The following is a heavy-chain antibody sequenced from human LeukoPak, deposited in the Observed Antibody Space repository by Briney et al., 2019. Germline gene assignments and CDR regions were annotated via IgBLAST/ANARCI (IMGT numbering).Heavy chain of an antibody. CDR2: IYYSGST. V-gene: IGHV4-61*01. D-gene: IGHD5-18*01. Sequence: SETLSLTCTVSGGSISSSSGYYWSWIRQPPGKGLEWIGYIYYSGSTNYNPSLKSRVTISADTSKNQFSLKLSSVTAADTAAYYCARTLVDTAMVTLDYWGQGTLVTVSS. CDR1: GGSISSSSGYY. J-gene: IGHJ4*02. CDR3: ARTLVDTAMVTLDY.